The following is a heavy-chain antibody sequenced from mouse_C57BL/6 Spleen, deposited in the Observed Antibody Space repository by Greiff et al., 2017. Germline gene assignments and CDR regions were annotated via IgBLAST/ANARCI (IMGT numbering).Heavy chain of an antibody. J-gene: IGHJ4*01. CDR3: ARGGSGLRRSYAMDY. V-gene: IGHV1-9*01. Sequence: QVQLQQSGAELMKPGASVKLSCKATGYTFTGYWIEWVKQRPGHGLEWIGEILPGSGSTNYNAKFKGKATFTADTSSNTAYMQLSSLTTEDSAIYYCARGGSGLRRSYAMDYWGQGTSVTVAS. CDR1: GYTFTGYW. D-gene: IGHD2-4*01. CDR2: ILPGSGST.